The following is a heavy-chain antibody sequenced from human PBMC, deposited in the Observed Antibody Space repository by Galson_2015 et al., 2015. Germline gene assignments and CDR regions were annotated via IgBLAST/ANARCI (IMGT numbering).Heavy chain of an antibody. D-gene: IGHD2-8*02. CDR3: ARDLLVVGGREDY. J-gene: IGHJ4*02. V-gene: IGHV3-7*03. Sequence: SLRLSCAASGFTFSSYWMSWVRQAPGKGLGWVANIRPDGSEKHYVDSVKGRFTLSRDNAQNSLWLQMNSLRVEDTAVYYCARDLLVVGGREDYWGQGTLVTVSS. CDR1: GFTFSSYW. CDR2: IRPDGSEK.